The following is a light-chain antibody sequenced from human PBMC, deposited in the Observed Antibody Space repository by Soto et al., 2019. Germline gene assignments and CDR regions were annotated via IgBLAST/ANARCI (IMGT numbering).Light chain of an antibody. CDR1: SSDIGGFNF. CDR3: GSYTSTTTVVL. V-gene: IGLV2-14*01. J-gene: IGLJ3*02. CDR2: EVT. Sequence: QSVLTQPASVTGSPGQSITISCTGSSSDIGGFNFVSWYQHHPGSAPQLIIYEVTNRPSGVSSRFSASKSGNTASLTISGLQPEDEAEYYCGSYTSTTTVVLFGGGTKLTVL.